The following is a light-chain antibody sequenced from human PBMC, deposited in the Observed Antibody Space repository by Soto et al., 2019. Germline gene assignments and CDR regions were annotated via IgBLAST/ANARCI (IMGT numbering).Light chain of an antibody. V-gene: IGKV3-20*01. CDR3: HQDDSSPFT. J-gene: IGKJ4*01. Sequence: EIVLTQSPGTLSLSPGERATLSCRASQSVSSSYLAWYQQKPGQAPRLLIYGASIRATGIPDRFSGSGSGTDFPRTISRLPPDDFAEYYCHQDDSSPFTFGGGNEVEIK. CDR1: QSVSSSY. CDR2: GAS.